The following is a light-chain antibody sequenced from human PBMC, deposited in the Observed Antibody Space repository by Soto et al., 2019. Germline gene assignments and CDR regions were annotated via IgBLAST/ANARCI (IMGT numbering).Light chain of an antibody. CDR1: QSANNN. V-gene: IGKV3-15*01. CDR2: GAS. CDR3: QQYNHWYT. Sequence: EIVLTQSPATLSVSPGERATLSCRASQSANNNLAWYQQKPGQAPRLLIYGASTRAPGVPARFSGSGFGTEFALTISRLQSEDIAVYHWQQYNHWYTFGQGTKLEIK. J-gene: IGKJ2*01.